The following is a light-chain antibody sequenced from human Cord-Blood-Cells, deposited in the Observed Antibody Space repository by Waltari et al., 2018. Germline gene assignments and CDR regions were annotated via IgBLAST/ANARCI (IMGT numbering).Light chain of an antibody. CDR2: DAS. V-gene: IGKV3-11*01. CDR1: QRVSSY. Sequence: EIVLTQSPATLSLSPGERATLSCRASQRVSSYLAWYQQKPGQAPRLLIYDASNRATGIPARFSGSGSGTDVTLTISSLETEDFSVYYCQQRSNWPPLFTFGPGTKVDIK. CDR3: QQRSNWPPLFT. J-gene: IGKJ3*01.